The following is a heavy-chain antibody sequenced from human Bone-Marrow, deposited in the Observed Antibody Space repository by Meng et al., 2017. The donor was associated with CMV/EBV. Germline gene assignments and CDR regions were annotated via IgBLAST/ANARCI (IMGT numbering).Heavy chain of an antibody. J-gene: IGHJ6*02. CDR1: GGSFSGYY. CDR3: VRDIVVVPAAISNYYYYGMDV. Sequence: SETLSLTCAVYGGSFSGYYWSWIRQPPGKGLEWIGEINHSGSTYYNPSLKSRVTISVDTSKNQFSLKLSSVTAADTAVYYCVRDIVVVPAAISNYYYYGMDVWGQGTTVNV. D-gene: IGHD2-2*02. CDR2: INHSGST. V-gene: IGHV4-34*01.